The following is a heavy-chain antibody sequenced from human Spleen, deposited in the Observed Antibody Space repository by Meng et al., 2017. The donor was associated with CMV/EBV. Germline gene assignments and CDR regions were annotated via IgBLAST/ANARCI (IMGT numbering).Heavy chain of an antibody. CDR3: ARLATYAKDTLRFGWFDP. V-gene: IGHV5-51*01. Sequence: NFADYWIAWVRQMPGKGLEWMAIMRPGDSDIRYRPSFQGQVTISADKSSSSVYLQWRSLKASDTAMYYCARLATYAKDTLRFGWFDPWGQGTLVTVSS. CDR1: NFADYW. J-gene: IGHJ5*02. CDR2: MRPGDSDI. D-gene: IGHD1-1*01.